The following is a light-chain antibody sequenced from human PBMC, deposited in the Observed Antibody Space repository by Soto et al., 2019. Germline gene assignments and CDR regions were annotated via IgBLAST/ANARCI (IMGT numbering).Light chain of an antibody. CDR1: SSNIGSNI. CDR3: AAWDDSLNGGL. J-gene: IGLJ3*02. Sequence: QPVLTQPPSASGTPGQRVTISCSGSSSNIGSNIVNWYQHLPGTAPKLLIKTDNQRPSGVPDRFSGSKSDTSASLAISGLQSEDEADHYCAAWDDSLNGGLFGGGTKVTVL. V-gene: IGLV1-44*01. CDR2: TDN.